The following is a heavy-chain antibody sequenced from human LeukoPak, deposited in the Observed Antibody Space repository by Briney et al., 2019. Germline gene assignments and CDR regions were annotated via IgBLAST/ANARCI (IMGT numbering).Heavy chain of an antibody. D-gene: IGHD3-3*01. Sequence: ASVKVSCKASGYTSTSYDINWVRQATGQGLEWMGGMNPNSGNTGYAQKFQGRVTMTRNTSISTAYMELSSLRSEDTAVYYCARGRSYYDFWSGYRQYYYYYMDVWGKGTTVTVSS. J-gene: IGHJ6*03. CDR2: MNPNSGNT. CDR3: ARGRSYYDFWSGYRQYYYYYMDV. CDR1: GYTSTSYD. V-gene: IGHV1-8*01.